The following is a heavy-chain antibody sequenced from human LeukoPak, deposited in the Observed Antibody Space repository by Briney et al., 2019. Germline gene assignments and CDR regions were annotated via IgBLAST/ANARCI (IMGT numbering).Heavy chain of an antibody. J-gene: IGHJ4*02. D-gene: IGHD6-13*01. CDR1: GGSFSGYY. Sequence: SETLSLTCAVYGGSFSGYYWSWIRQPPGKGLEWIGEINHSGSTNYNPSLKSRVTISVDTSKNQFSLKLSSVTAADTAVYYCARDHAAAVYDYWGQGTLVTVSS. CDR3: ARDHAAAVYDY. V-gene: IGHV4-34*01. CDR2: INHSGST.